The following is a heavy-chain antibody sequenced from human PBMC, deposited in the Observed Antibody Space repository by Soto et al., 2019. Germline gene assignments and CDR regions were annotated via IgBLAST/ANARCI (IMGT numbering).Heavy chain of an antibody. J-gene: IGHJ4*02. CDR1: GYTFTSYD. D-gene: IGHD6-13*01. V-gene: IGHV1-8*01. CDR3: ARERGASRPFDY. Sequence: QVQLVQSGAEVKKPGASVKVSCKASGYTFTSYDINWVRQATGQGLEWMGWMNPNSGNTGYAQKFQGRVTMTRNTDQSTAYMEQSRLRSEDTAVYYCARERGASRPFDYWGQGTLVTVSS. CDR2: MNPNSGNT.